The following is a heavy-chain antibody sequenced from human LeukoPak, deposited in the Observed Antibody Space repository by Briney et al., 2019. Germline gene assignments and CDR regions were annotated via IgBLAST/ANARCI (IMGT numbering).Heavy chain of an antibody. J-gene: IGHJ4*02. D-gene: IGHD3-22*01. V-gene: IGHV3-23*01. CDR2: ISGSGGST. Sequence: GGSLRLSCAASGFTFSSYAMSWVRQAPGKGLEWVSAISGSGGSTYYADSVKGRFTISRDKSKNTLYLQMNSLRAEDTAVYYCAKDPSFSYYTPFDYWGQGTLVTVSS. CDR3: AKDPSFSYYTPFDY. CDR1: GFTFSSYA.